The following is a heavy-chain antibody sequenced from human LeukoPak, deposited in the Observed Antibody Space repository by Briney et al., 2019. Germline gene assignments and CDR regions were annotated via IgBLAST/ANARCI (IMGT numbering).Heavy chain of an antibody. Sequence: GGSLRLSCAASGFTFSSYGMHWVRQAPGKGLEWVSVIYSGGSTYYADSVKGRFTISRDNSKNTLYLQMNSLRAEDTAVYYCAREKEDYGSGSYYKDYWGQGTLVTVSS. CDR3: AREKEDYGSGSYYKDY. D-gene: IGHD3-10*01. CDR1: GFTFSSYG. V-gene: IGHV3-66*01. J-gene: IGHJ4*02. CDR2: IYSGGST.